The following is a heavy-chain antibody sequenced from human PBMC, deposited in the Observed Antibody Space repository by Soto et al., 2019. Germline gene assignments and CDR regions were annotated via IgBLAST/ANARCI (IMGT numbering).Heavy chain of an antibody. Sequence: GSLRLSCAASGFTFSSYAMHWVRQAPGKGLEWVAVISYDGSNKYYADSVKGRFTISRDNSKNTLYLQMNSLRAEDTAVYYCARAYCSSTSCAPAGYWGQGTLVTVSS. CDR1: GFTFSSYA. CDR3: ARAYCSSTSCAPAGY. CDR2: ISYDGSNK. V-gene: IGHV3-30-3*01. J-gene: IGHJ4*02. D-gene: IGHD2-2*01.